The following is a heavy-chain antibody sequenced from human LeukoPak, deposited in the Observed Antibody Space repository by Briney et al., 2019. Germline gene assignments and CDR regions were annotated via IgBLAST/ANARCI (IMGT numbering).Heavy chain of an antibody. J-gene: IGHJ6*03. CDR3: ARDGYSGSYYRLYYFFMDV. D-gene: IGHD1-26*01. CDR1: KFTFNNYA. V-gene: IGHV3-23*01. Sequence: XGSLRLSCLASKFTFNNYAMTWVRQAPGKGLEWVSSISGSGDNMDYADSVKGRFTISRDNSENTLYLQMNSLRGEDTAVYYCARDGYSGSYYRLYYFFMDVWGKGTTVTVSS. CDR2: ISGSGDNM.